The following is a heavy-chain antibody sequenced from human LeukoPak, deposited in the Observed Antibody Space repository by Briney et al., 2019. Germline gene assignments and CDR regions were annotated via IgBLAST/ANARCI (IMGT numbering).Heavy chain of an antibody. D-gene: IGHD6-19*01. CDR2: IWYDGNNK. Sequence: PGRSLRLSCAASGFTFSDYGMHWVRQAPGKGLEWVALIWYDGNNKECADSVKGRFTISRDNSKNTLFLQMNSLRAEDTAVYYCARDRGNGAVAGTGFDYWGQGTLVTVFS. CDR3: ARDRGNGAVAGTGFDY. CDR1: GFTFSDYG. J-gene: IGHJ4*02. V-gene: IGHV3-33*08.